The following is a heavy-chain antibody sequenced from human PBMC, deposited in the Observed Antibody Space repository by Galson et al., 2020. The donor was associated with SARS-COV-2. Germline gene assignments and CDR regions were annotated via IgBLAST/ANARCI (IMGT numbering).Heavy chain of an antibody. J-gene: IGHJ6*02. Sequence: TGGSLRLSCAASGFTLSTYETNWVRQAPGKGLEWISFISISGSSVYYADSVRGRFTISRDNAQNSVFLQMNSLTADDTAIYYCASAQGWPYGMDVWGQGTTVTVSS. CDR2: ISISGSSV. V-gene: IGHV3-48*03. D-gene: IGHD2-15*01. CDR1: GFTLSTYE. CDR3: ASAQGWPYGMDV.